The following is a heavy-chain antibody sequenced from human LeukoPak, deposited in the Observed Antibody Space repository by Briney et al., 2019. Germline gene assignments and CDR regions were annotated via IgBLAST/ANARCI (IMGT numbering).Heavy chain of an antibody. Sequence: GQSLGLSCAASGFTFSSYAMSWVRQAPGRGLEWVSGITASGDTTHHVDSVKGRFTISRDNSKNTLFLQMNSLRVEDTALYYCARAYGTNGYFQLPIDYWGQGALVSVSS. D-gene: IGHD2-8*01. J-gene: IGHJ4*02. CDR1: GFTFSSYA. V-gene: IGHV3-23*01. CDR2: ITASGDTT. CDR3: ARAYGTNGYFQLPIDY.